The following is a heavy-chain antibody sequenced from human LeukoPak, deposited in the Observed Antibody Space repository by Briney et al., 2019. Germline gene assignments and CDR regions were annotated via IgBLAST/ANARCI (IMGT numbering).Heavy chain of an antibody. V-gene: IGHV3-53*01. J-gene: IGHJ4*02. Sequence: GGSLRLSCAASGSTVSSNYVSWVRQAPGKGLEWVSVIYSSGTTDYADSVKGRFTISRDNSKNTVYLQMSGLRADDTAVYYCARNVRRDDYSRGYYFDYWGQGTPVTVSS. D-gene: IGHD5-24*01. CDR3: ARNVRRDDYSRGYYFDY. CDR1: GSTVSSNY. CDR2: IYSSGTT.